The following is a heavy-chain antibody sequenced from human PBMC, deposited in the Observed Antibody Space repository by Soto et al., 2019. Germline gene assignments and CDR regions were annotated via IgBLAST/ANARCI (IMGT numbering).Heavy chain of an antibody. J-gene: IGHJ4*02. V-gene: IGHV4-38-2*02. CDR3: ARVAFGPIDY. CDR1: NYSISSGYY. D-gene: IGHD3-16*01. Sequence: SETLSLTCTVSNYSISSGYYWGWIRQSPGEGLEWIVSMCHSGTTYYNPSLKSRVIISVDTSKNQFSLKLTSVTSADTAVYFCARVAFGPIDYWGQGTLVTVSS. CDR2: MCHSGTT.